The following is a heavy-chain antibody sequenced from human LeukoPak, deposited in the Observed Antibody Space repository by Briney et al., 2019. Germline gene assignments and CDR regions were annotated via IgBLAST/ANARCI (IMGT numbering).Heavy chain of an antibody. J-gene: IGHJ6*02. D-gene: IGHD2-15*01. Sequence: SETLSLTCTVSGASINDAYWSWIRQPPGKGLEWIGEINHSGSTNYNPSLKSRVTISVDTSKNQFSLKLSSVTAADTAVYYCARGWDILSGYYGMDVWGQGTTVTVSS. CDR2: INHSGST. V-gene: IGHV4-34*01. CDR1: GASINDAY. CDR3: ARGWDILSGYYGMDV.